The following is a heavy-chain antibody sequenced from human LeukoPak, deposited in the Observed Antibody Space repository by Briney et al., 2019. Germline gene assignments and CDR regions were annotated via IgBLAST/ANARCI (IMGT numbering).Heavy chain of an antibody. CDR2: IKSKTDGGTT. CDR1: GFTFSKAW. CDR3: TTDLKVDYDILTGYYLNDY. Sequence: PGGSLRLSCVASGFTFSKAWMSWVRQAPGKGLEWVGRIKSKTDGGTTDYAAPVKGRFTISRDDSKNTLYLQMNSLKTEDTAVYYCTTDLKVDYDILTGYYLNDYWGQGTLVTVSS. D-gene: IGHD3-9*01. J-gene: IGHJ4*02. V-gene: IGHV3-15*01.